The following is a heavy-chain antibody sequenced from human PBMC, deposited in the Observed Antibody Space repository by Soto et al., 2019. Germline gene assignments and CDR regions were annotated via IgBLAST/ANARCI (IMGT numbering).Heavy chain of an antibody. CDR1: GFTFSSYW. D-gene: IGHD6-6*01. CDR3: TRSGSSPYYYGMDV. Sequence: EVQLVESGGGLVQPGGSLRLSCAASGFTFSSYWMHWVRQAPGKGLVWVSRINSDGSSTNYADSVKGRFTISRDNARNTVFLQRDTLRAEDTAVYYCTRSGSSPYYYGMDVWGKGTKVNVSS. J-gene: IGHJ6*01. V-gene: IGHV3-74*01. CDR2: INSDGSST.